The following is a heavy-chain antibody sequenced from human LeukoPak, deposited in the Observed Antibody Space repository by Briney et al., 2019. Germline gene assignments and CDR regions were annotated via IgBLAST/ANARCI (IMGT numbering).Heavy chain of an antibody. Sequence: SETLSLTCTISGDSINNYYWSWIRQPPGKGLEWIGNINYSGITNSNPSLKSRATLSVDMSRKHFFLDLSSVTAADTAVYYCARAVHYSATSDQYTGGWYYFDFWGQGTLVTVSS. V-gene: IGHV4-59*01. CDR1: GDSINNYY. J-gene: IGHJ4*02. CDR3: ARAVHYSATSDQYTGGWYYFDF. D-gene: IGHD2-15*01. CDR2: INYSGIT.